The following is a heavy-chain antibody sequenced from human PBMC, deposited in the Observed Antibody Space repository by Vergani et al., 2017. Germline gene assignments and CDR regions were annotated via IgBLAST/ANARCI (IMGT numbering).Heavy chain of an antibody. CDR1: VASIRSSNYY. CDR3: ARHSTVEWLVKLGWIDP. Sequence: QLQLQESRPGLVKPSATLSLTCSVSVASIRSSNYYCGWIRQPPGKVLEWIASIYYSGTTYSNPSLKSRVTISVDTSKKQFSLKLSSVTAADTAVYFCARHSTVEWLVKLGWIDPWGQGILVTVSS. V-gene: IGHV4-39*01. CDR2: IYYSGTT. D-gene: IGHD6-19*01. J-gene: IGHJ5*02.